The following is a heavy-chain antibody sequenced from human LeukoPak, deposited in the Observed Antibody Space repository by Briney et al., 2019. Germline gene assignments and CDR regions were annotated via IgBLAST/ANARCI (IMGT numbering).Heavy chain of an antibody. CDR2: IPSDGSDN. V-gene: IGHV3-30*02. CDR1: VFTFSTYG. CDR3: AKGLGDYDDFRLGY. J-gene: IGHJ4*02. D-gene: IGHD4-17*01. Sequence: PGGSLRLSCAESVFTFSTYGFHWVRQAPGKGLEWVAFIPSDGSDNYYANSVKGRFTISRDNSKNTLYLQMNSLRSEDTAVYYCAKGLGDYDDFRLGYWGQGTLVTVSS.